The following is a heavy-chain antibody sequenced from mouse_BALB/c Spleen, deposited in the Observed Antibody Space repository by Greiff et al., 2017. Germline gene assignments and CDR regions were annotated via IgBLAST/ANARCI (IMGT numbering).Heavy chain of an antibody. CDR1: GYSITSDYA. V-gene: IGHV3-2*02. CDR3: ARDAAMDY. J-gene: IGHJ4*01. Sequence: EVMLVESGPGLVKPSQSLSLTCTVTGYSITSDYAWNWIRQFPGNKLEWMGYISYSGSTSYNPSLKSRISITRDTSKNQFFLQLNSVTTEDTATYYCARDAAMDYWGQGTSVTVSS. CDR2: ISYSGST.